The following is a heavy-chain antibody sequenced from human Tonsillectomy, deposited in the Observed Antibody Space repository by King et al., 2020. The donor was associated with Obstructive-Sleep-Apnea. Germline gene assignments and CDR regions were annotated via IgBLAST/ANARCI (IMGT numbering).Heavy chain of an antibody. CDR2: ISSSSSYT. CDR1: GFTFSDDY. CDR3: ARYWTPGSYYVFDY. J-gene: IGHJ4*02. D-gene: IGHD1-26*01. V-gene: IGHV3-11*06. Sequence: VQLVESGGGLVKPGGPLRLSCAASGFTFSDDYMSWIRQAPGKGLEWVSYISSSSSYTNYADSVKGRFTISRDNAKNSLYLQMNSLRAEDTAVYYCARYWTPGSYYVFDYWGQGTLVIVSS.